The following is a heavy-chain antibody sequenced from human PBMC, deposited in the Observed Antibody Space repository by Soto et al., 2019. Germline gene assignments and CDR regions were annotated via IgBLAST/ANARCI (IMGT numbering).Heavy chain of an antibody. J-gene: IGHJ4*02. Sequence: QVQLVQSGAEVKKPGSSVKVSCKASGGTFRSYSINWVRQAPGQGLEWMGEIIPIFGTANYAQKFQGRVTITADESTSTAYMEMSSLRSEDTAVYYCARDGGRHSGGIDYWGQGTLVTVS. CDR3: ARDGGRHSGGIDY. CDR2: IIPIFGTA. D-gene: IGHD1-26*01. CDR1: GGTFRSYS. V-gene: IGHV1-69*01.